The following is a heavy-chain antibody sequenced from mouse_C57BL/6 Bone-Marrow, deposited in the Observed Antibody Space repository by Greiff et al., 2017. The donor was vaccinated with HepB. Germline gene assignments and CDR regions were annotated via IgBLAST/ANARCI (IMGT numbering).Heavy chain of an antibody. V-gene: IGHV2-5*01. D-gene: IGHD2-5*01. J-gene: IGHJ1*03. Sequence: VQGVESGPGLVQPSQSLSITCTVSGFSLTSYGVHWVRQSPGKGLEWLGVIWRGGSTDYNAAFMSRLSTTKDKSKSQGFFKMNSLQADDTAIYYCAKVYSNPDFDVWGTGTTVTVSS. CDR2: IWRGGST. CDR1: GFSLTSYG. CDR3: AKVYSNPDFDV.